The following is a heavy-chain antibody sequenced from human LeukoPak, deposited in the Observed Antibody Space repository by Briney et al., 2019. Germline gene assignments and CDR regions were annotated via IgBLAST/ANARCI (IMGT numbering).Heavy chain of an antibody. J-gene: IGHJ4*02. V-gene: IGHV7-4-1*02. Sequence: GASVKVSCKASGYTFTSYAMNWVRQAPGQGLEWMGWINTNTGNPTYARGFTGRFVFSLDTSVSTAYLQISSLKAEDTAVYYCARDPYDILTGYQLYYFDYWGQGTLVTVSS. CDR2: INTNTGNP. D-gene: IGHD3-9*01. CDR3: ARDPYDILTGYQLYYFDY. CDR1: GYTFTSYA.